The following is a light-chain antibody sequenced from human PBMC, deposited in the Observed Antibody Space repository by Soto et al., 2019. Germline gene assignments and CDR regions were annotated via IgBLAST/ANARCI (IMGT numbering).Light chain of an antibody. J-gene: IGKJ1*01. CDR2: DAS. CDR3: QQYRSFWT. Sequence: DMQMTQSPSTLAACVGYRFTITFRASQSISRWLAWYQQKPGKAPKALIYDASSLESCVPSRFSGSGSGTEFTLTISRLQSEDFATYYCQQYRSFWTFGQGTKVDIK. V-gene: IGKV1-5*01. CDR1: QSISRW.